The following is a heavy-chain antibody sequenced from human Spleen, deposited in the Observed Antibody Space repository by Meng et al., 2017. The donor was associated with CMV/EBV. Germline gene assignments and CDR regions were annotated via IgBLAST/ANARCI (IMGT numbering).Heavy chain of an antibody. Sequence: GESLKISCAASGFTFSSYSMNWVRQAPGKGLEWVSSISSSSSYIYYADSVKGRFTISRDNAKNSLYLQMNSLRAEDTAVYYCAREGQQLIYYYGMDVWGQGTTVTVSS. CDR1: GFTFSSYS. V-gene: IGHV3-21*01. CDR3: AREGQQLIYYYGMDV. CDR2: ISSSSSYI. J-gene: IGHJ6*02. D-gene: IGHD6-13*01.